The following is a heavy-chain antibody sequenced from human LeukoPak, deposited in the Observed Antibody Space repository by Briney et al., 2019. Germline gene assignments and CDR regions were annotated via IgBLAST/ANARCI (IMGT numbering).Heavy chain of an antibody. V-gene: IGHV3-33*06. J-gene: IGHJ2*01. CDR3: AKNHQNPGYFDL. Sequence: GGSLRLSCAASGFTFSSYGIHWVRQAPGKGLEWVAVVWSGGSSEYYADSVKGRFTISRDNSKNTVYLQVNSLRTEDTAMYYCAKNHQNPGYFDLWGRGTLVTVSS. CDR1: GFTFSSYG. CDR2: VWSGGSSE.